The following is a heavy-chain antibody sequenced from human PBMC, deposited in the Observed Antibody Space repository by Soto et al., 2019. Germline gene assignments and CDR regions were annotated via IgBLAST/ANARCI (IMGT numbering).Heavy chain of an antibody. CDR3: ARDREMASTLHYFDS. Sequence: GGSLRLSCVASGFTFSSHGMHWVRQAPGKGLEWVAFISYDGGNKYYTDSVKGRFTISRDTSKNTLFLQMNSLSPEDTAIYFCARDREMASTLHYFDSWGQGSLVIVSS. V-gene: IGHV3-30*03. CDR1: GFTFSSHG. D-gene: IGHD1-26*01. CDR2: ISYDGGNK. J-gene: IGHJ4*02.